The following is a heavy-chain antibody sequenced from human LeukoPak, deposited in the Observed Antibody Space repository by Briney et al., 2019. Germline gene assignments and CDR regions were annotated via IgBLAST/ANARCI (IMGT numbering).Heavy chain of an antibody. CDR3: ARDLNVVVAATGQYDAFDI. V-gene: IGHV3-66*02. CDR1: GFTVSSNY. Sequence: GGSLRLSCAASGFTVSSNYMSWVRQAPGKGLEWVSVIYSGGSTYYAESVKGRFTISRDNSKNTLYLQMNSLRAEDTAVYYCARDLNVVVAATGQYDAFDIWGQGTMVTVSS. D-gene: IGHD2-15*01. J-gene: IGHJ3*02. CDR2: IYSGGST.